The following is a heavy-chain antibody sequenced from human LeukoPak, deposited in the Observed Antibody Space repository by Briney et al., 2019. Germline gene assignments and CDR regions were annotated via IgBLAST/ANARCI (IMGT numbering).Heavy chain of an antibody. Sequence: GGSLRLSCSASGFSFRNYDIHWVRQAPGKGLEWVAVINGGGRVTFYADSAKGRFTISRDNSKNTLYLQMHSLRAEDTAVYYCAKDGKFGGGSPGDSFDIWGPGTMVTVSS. CDR1: GFSFRNYD. D-gene: IGHD4-17*01. J-gene: IGHJ3*02. CDR2: INGGGRVT. CDR3: AKDGKFGGGSPGDSFDI. V-gene: IGHV3-NL1*01.